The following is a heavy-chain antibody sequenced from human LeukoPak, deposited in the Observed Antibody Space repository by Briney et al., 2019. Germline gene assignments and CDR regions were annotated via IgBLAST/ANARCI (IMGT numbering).Heavy chain of an antibody. D-gene: IGHD3-3*01. CDR3: ARQAIITIFGVSNWFDP. J-gene: IGHJ5*02. V-gene: IGHV4-34*01. Sequence: SETLSLTCAVYGGSFSGYYWSWIRQPPGKGLEWIGEINHSGSTNYNPSLKSRVTISVDTSKNQFSLKLSSVTAADTAVYYCARQAIITIFGVSNWFDPWGQGTLVTVSS. CDR1: GGSFSGYY. CDR2: INHSGST.